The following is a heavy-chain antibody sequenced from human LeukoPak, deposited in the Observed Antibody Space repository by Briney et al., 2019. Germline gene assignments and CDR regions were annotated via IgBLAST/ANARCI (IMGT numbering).Heavy chain of an antibody. V-gene: IGHV3-66*01. CDR1: GFTVSNNY. CDR2: YSGGRT. D-gene: IGHD5-12*01. Sequence: PGGSLRLSCAASGFTVSNNYMTWVRQAPGKGLEWVSLYSGGRTYYADSVKGRFTISRDNSKNTVSLQMNSLRAEDTAVYYCARGDIVATIKGYAFDIWGQGTMVTVSS. CDR3: ARGDIVATIKGYAFDI. J-gene: IGHJ3*02.